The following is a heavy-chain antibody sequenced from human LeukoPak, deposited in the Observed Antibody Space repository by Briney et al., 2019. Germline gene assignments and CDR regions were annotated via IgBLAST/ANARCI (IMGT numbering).Heavy chain of an antibody. Sequence: GASVKVSCKASGYTFTGYYMHWVRQAPGQGLEWMGWINPGSGATNYAHNFQGRVTMTRDLSITTAYMEVSGLTSGETAVYFCARGPTFARFDFWGRGTLVTVSS. J-gene: IGHJ2*01. V-gene: IGHV1-2*02. CDR3: ARGPTFARFDF. CDR2: INPGSGAT. CDR1: GYTFTGYY.